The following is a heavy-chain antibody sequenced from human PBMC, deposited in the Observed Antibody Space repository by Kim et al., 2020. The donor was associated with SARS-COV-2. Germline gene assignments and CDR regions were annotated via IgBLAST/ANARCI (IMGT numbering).Heavy chain of an antibody. Sequence: IYYADSVKGRFTSSRDNAKNSLYLQMNSLRAEDTAVYYCAREGYYYYGMDVWGQGTTVTVSS. CDR3: AREGYYYYGMDV. CDR2: I. J-gene: IGHJ6*02. V-gene: IGHV3-11*01.